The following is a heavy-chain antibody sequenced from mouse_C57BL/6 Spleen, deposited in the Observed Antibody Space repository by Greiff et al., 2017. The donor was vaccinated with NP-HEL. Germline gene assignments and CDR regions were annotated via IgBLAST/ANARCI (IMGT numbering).Heavy chain of an antibody. V-gene: IGHV1-55*01. J-gene: IGHJ2*01. D-gene: IGHD1-1*01. CDR3: AREDYYYGSSTRGY. Sequence: QVQLQQPGAELVKPGASVKMSCKASGYTFTSYWITWVKQRPGQGLEWIGDIYPGSGSTNYNAKFKSKATLTVDTSSSTAYMQLSSLTSEDSAVYYCAREDYYYGSSTRGYWGQGTTLTVSS. CDR2: IYPGSGST. CDR1: GYTFTSYW.